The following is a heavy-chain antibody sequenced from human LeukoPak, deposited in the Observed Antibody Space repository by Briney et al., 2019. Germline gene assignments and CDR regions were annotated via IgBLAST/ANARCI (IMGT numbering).Heavy chain of an antibody. V-gene: IGHV1-24*01. CDR2: FDPEDGET. CDR3: ARDSEWELHVWFDP. Sequence: GASVKVSCKVSGYTLTELSMHWVRQAPGKGLEWMGGFDPEDGETIYAQKFQGRVTMTEDTSTDTAYMELSSLRSEDTAVCYCARDSEWELHVWFDPWGQGTLVTVSS. J-gene: IGHJ5*02. D-gene: IGHD1-26*01. CDR1: GYTLTELS.